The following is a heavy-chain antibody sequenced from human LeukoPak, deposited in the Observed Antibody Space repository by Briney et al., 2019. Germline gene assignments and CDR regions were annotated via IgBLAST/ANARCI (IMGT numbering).Heavy chain of an antibody. J-gene: IGHJ1*01. D-gene: IGHD2-21*02. CDR2: IYYSGST. CDR1: GGSISSYY. CDR3: ARADTYCGGDCYPGAGYFQH. V-gene: IGHV4-59*01. Sequence: SETLSLTCTVSGGSISSYYWSWIRQPPGKGLEWIGYIYYSGSTNYNPSLKSRVTISVDTSKNQFSLKLSSVTAADTAVYYCARADTYCGGDCYPGAGYFQHWGQGTLVTVSS.